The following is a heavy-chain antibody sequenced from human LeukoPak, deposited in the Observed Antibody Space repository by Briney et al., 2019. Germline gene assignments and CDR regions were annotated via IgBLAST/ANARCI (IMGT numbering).Heavy chain of an antibody. CDR3: ARDFRNSGWGSDY. Sequence: GGSLRLSCAASGFTFSSYAVHWVRQAPGKGLEWVAIISLDGSNKYYADSVKGRFTISRDNSKNTLFFEMNSLRVEDTSVYYCARDFRNSGWGSDYWGQGTLVTVSS. D-gene: IGHD6-19*01. CDR2: ISLDGSNK. J-gene: IGHJ4*02. V-gene: IGHV3-30*14. CDR1: GFTFSSYA.